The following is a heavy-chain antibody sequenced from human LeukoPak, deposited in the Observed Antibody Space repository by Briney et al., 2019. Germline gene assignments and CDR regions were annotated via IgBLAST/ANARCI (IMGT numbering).Heavy chain of an antibody. Sequence: SVKVSCKASGGTFNSHTITWVRQAPGQGLEWMGAFIPIFAMTNYAQNFQGRVTITADESASTAYMELSSLRSEDTAVYYCARASHKEGSLRALDIWGQGTTVTVSS. CDR1: GGTFNSHT. J-gene: IGHJ3*02. CDR2: FIPIFAMT. CDR3: ARASHKEGSLRALDI. V-gene: IGHV1-69*01. D-gene: IGHD3-10*01.